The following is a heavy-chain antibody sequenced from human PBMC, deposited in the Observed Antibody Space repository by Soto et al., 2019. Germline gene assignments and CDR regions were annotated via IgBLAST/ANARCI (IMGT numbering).Heavy chain of an antibody. V-gene: IGHV1-18*01. CDR3: ALVNLYAPHTPQDV. Sequence: QVQLEQSGDEVKKPGASVKVSCKASGYIFVNYGIAWVRQATGQGIEWLGWISPYTGNTYYATKVQGRLTLTTDTSTSTAFMDLASMTSADTDVYYCALVNLYAPHTPQDVWGQETTVTVS. J-gene: IGHJ6*02. CDR1: GYIFVNYG. D-gene: IGHD2-21*01. CDR2: ISPYTGNT.